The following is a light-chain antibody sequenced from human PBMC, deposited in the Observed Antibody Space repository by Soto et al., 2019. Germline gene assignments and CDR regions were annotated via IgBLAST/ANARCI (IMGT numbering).Light chain of an antibody. V-gene: IGKV3-15*01. CDR2: AAS. CDR3: QHYVNWPLT. Sequence: EIVITQSPATLSVSPGEGATLSCRASQGIGNTLAWYQQTPGQTPRLLIYAASIRATGVPAWFSGSGSGTDFTLTINSLQSEDFAVYYCQHYVNWPLTFGGGTKVDIK. CDR1: QGIGNT. J-gene: IGKJ4*01.